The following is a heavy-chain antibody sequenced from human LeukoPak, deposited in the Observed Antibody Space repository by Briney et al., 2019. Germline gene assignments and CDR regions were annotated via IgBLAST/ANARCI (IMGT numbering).Heavy chain of an antibody. D-gene: IGHD3-22*01. CDR2: IWYDGSNK. CDR1: GFPFSSYN. J-gene: IGHJ4*02. Sequence: GGSLRISCAASGFPFSSYNMNWVRQAPGKGLEWVAVIWYDGSNKYYADSVKGRFTISRDNSKNTLYLQMNSLRAEDTAVYYCARDHDSSGYFFDYWGQGTLVTVSS. CDR3: ARDHDSSGYFFDY. V-gene: IGHV3-33*08.